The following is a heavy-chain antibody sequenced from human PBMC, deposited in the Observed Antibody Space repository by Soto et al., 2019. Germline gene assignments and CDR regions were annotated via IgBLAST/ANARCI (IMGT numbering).Heavy chain of an antibody. CDR1: GFTFGSYS. CDR2: ISSSSSYI. D-gene: IGHD2-15*01. J-gene: IGHJ6*02. Sequence: PGGSLRLSCAASGFTFGSYSMNWVRQAPGKGLEWVSSISSSSSYIYYADSVKGRFTISRDNAKNSLYLQMNSLRAEDTAVYYCAREYVVVVAATPYYYYGMDVWGQGTTVTVSS. CDR3: AREYVVVVAATPYYYYGMDV. V-gene: IGHV3-21*01.